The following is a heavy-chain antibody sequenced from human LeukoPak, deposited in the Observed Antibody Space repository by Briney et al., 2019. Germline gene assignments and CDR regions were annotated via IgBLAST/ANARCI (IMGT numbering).Heavy chain of an antibody. CDR2: ISSSSSYI. CDR1: GFTFSSYN. J-gene: IGHJ3*02. D-gene: IGHD5-18*01. Sequence: PGGSLRLSCAASGFTFSSYNMNWVRQAPGKGLEWVSSISSSSSYIYYADSVKGRFTISRDNAKNALYLQMNSLRVEDTAVYYCARDYLMGGVDTAMVIAFDIWGQGTMVTVSS. V-gene: IGHV3-21*01. CDR3: ARDYLMGGVDTAMVIAFDI.